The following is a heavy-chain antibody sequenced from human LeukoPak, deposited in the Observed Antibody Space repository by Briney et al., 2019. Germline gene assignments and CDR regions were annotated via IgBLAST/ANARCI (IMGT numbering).Heavy chain of an antibody. D-gene: IGHD3-3*02. J-gene: IGHJ4*02. Sequence: ASVKVSCKASGYTFSDFYIHWVRQAPGQGLEYAGWITPKSGDTYSPQRFQGRVTMTRDASISTAYMELSSLRSDDTAVYFCARVRLADERAWAYWGQGTLVTVSS. CDR1: GYTFSDFY. CDR2: ITPKSGDT. CDR3: ARVRLADERAWAY. V-gene: IGHV1-2*02.